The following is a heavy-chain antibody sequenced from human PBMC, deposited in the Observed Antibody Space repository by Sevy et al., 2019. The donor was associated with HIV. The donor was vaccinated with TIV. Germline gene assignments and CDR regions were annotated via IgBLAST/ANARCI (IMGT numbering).Heavy chain of an antibody. CDR1: SGSFSAYY. Sequence: SETLSLTCAVYSGSFSAYYWSWIRQPPGKGLEWIGEINHSGSTNYNPSLKSRVTISLHTSKNQFSLKLTSVTAADTAVYYCARGVTVTTVPYYFDYWGQGTLFTVSS. CDR2: INHSGST. J-gene: IGHJ4*02. V-gene: IGHV4-34*01. CDR3: ARGVTVTTVPYYFDY. D-gene: IGHD4-4*01.